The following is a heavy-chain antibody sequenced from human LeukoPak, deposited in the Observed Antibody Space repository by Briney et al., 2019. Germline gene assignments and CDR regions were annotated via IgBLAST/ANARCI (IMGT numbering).Heavy chain of an antibody. J-gene: IGHJ4*02. CDR3: ARVSVENSPYFDY. D-gene: IGHD5/OR15-5a*01. CDR1: GDSISNYY. CDR2: IYTSGST. Sequence: SETLSLTCTVSGDSISNYYWSWIRQPAGKGLEWIGRIYTSGSTNYNPSLKSRVTMSVDTSKNQFSLKLSSVTAADTAVYYCARVSVENSPYFDYWGQGTLVTVSS. V-gene: IGHV4-4*07.